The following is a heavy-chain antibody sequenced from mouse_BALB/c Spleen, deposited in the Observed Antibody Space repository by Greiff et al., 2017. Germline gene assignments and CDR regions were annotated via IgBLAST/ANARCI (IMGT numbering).Heavy chain of an antibody. CDR1: GFTFSSYA. Sequence: EVMLVESGGGLVKPGGSLKFSCAASGFTFSSYAMSWVRQSPEKRLEWVAEISSGGSYTYYPDTVTGRYTISRDNAKNTLYLEMSSLRSEDTAMYYCARGMITTYYYAMDYWGQGTSVTVSS. V-gene: IGHV5-9-4*01. CDR3: ARGMITTYYYAMDY. CDR2: ISSGGSYT. J-gene: IGHJ4*01. D-gene: IGHD2-4*01.